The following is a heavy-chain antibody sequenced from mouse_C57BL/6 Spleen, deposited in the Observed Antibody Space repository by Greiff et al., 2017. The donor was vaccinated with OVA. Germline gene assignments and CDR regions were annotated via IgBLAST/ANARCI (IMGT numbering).Heavy chain of an antibody. Sequence: VQLQQSGPELVKPGASVKMSCKASGYTFTDYMHWVKQSHGKSLEWIGYINPNNGGTSYNQKFKGKATLTVNKSSSTAYMELRSLTSEDSAVYYCARTTYFDYWGQGTTLTVSS. V-gene: IGHV1-22*01. D-gene: IGHD1-1*01. CDR2: INPNNGGT. CDR3: ARTTYFDY. CDR1: GYTFTDY. J-gene: IGHJ2*01.